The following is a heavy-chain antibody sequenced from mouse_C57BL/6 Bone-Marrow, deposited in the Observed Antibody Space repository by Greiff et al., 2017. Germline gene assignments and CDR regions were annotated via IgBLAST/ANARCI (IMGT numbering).Heavy chain of an antibody. CDR3: AREIYSNYIAWFAY. J-gene: IGHJ3*01. CDR2: IDPSDSYT. V-gene: IGHV1-50*01. Sequence: VQLQQPGAELVKPGASVKLSCKASGYTFTSYWMQWVKQRPGKGLEWIGEIDPSDSYTNYNQKFKGKATLTVDTSSSTVYMQISSLTSEDAAVYYCAREIYSNYIAWFAYWGQGTLVTVSA. D-gene: IGHD2-5*01. CDR1: GYTFTSYW.